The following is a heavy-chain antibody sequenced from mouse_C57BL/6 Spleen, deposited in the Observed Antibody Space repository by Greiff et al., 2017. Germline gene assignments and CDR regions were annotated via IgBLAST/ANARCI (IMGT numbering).Heavy chain of an antibody. J-gene: IGHJ3*01. D-gene: IGHD2-1*01. Sequence: VQLQQPGAELVKPGASVKLSCKASGYTFTSYWMHWVKQRPGQGLEWIGMIHPNSGSTNYNEKFKSKATLTVDKSSSTAYMQLSSLTSEDSAVYYCARSGNYAGPAFAYWGQGTLVTVSA. CDR3: ARSGNYAGPAFAY. V-gene: IGHV1-64*01. CDR2: IHPNSGST. CDR1: GYTFTSYW.